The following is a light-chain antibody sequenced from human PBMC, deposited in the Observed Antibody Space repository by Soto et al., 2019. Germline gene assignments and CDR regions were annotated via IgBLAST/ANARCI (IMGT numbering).Light chain of an antibody. Sequence: QSALTQPASVSGSPGQSVTISCTGTSSDVGAYNYVSWYQQHPGKAPKLMIYDVSERPSGVPDRFSGSKSGNTASLTISGLQADDEADYYCCSYAGSYTVIFGGGTKLTVL. CDR2: DVS. V-gene: IGLV2-11*01. CDR3: CSYAGSYTVI. CDR1: SSDVGAYNY. J-gene: IGLJ2*01.